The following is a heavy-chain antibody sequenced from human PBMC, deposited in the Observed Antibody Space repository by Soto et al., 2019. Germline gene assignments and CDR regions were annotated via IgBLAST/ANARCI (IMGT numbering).Heavy chain of an antibody. CDR2: IYYSGTT. J-gene: IGHJ4*02. V-gene: IGHV4-39*01. CDR1: GGSISSSGYY. Sequence: SETLSLTCTVSGGSISSSGYYWDWVRQPPGKGLEWIGTIYYSGTTYYNPSLRSRVNMSVDTSKNQFSLNLSSVTAADTAVYYCARHQDSSGYLFDYWGQGTLVTVSS. CDR3: ARHQDSSGYLFDY. D-gene: IGHD3-22*01.